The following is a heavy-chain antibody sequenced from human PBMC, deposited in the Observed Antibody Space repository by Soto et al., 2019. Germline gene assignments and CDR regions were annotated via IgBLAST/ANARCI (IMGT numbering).Heavy chain of an antibody. Sequence: SGPTLVNPTQTLTLTCTFSGFSLSTSGMRVSWIRQPPGKALEWLARIDWDDDKFYSTSLKTRLTISKDTSKNQVVLTMTNMDPVDTATYYCARTFSNTRHSDFDYWGQGTLVTVSS. D-gene: IGHD2-2*02. V-gene: IGHV2-70*04. CDR2: IDWDDDK. CDR1: GFSLSTSGMR. CDR3: ARTFSNTRHSDFDY. J-gene: IGHJ4*02.